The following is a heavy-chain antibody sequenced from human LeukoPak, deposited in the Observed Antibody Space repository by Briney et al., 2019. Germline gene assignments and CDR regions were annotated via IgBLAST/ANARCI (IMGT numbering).Heavy chain of an antibody. CDR3: TKKGAQDWYFDL. J-gene: IGHJ2*01. Sequence: GGSLILSCAAPGSTFRTNAMSGVRQAPGKGLDGVSGIGESGGGTHYADSVKDRFTISRDNSKRTLYLQMNNLRAEDAAVYYCTKKGAQDWYFDLWGRGTLVTVSS. V-gene: IGHV3-23*01. D-gene: IGHD3-16*01. CDR2: IGESGGGT. CDR1: GSTFRTNA.